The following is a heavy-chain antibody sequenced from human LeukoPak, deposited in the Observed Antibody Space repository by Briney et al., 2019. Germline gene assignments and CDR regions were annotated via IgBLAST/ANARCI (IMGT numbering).Heavy chain of an antibody. V-gene: IGHV4-39*07. CDR1: GGSISSSSYY. Sequence: SETLSLTCTVSGGSISSSSYYWGWVRQPPGKGLEWIGSIYYSGSTYYNPSLKSRVTISVDTSKNQFSLKLSSVTAADTAVYYCARGTMVRGVIDPYYFDYWGQGTLVTVSS. D-gene: IGHD3-10*01. J-gene: IGHJ4*02. CDR3: ARGTMVRGVIDPYYFDY. CDR2: IYYSGST.